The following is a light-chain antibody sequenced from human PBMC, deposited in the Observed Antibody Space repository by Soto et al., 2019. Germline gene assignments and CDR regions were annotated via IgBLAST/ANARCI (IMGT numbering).Light chain of an antibody. Sequence: EIVMTQSPATLSVSPGERVTLSCRASQDIRSSLAWYQQKPGQAPRLLIYGASIRATGVPATFSGSGSGTDFTLTIRSLEPEDFATYYCQQYDSYPVTFGQGTRLEIK. CDR3: QQYDSYPVT. CDR2: GAS. V-gene: IGKV3-15*01. CDR1: QDIRSS. J-gene: IGKJ5*01.